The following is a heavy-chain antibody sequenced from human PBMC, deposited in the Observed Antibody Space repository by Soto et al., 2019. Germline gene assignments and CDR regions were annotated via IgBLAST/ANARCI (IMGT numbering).Heavy chain of an antibody. CDR3: ARDFGSLGATIDY. Sequence: GGSLRLSCAASGFTFSSYAMHWVSQAPGKGLGWVAVISYDGSNNYYADSVKGRFTISRDNSKNTLYLQMNSLRAEDTAVYYCARDFGSLGATIDYWGQGTRGTVPQ. J-gene: IGHJ4*02. V-gene: IGHV3-30-3*01. CDR1: GFTFSSYA. CDR2: ISYDGSNN. D-gene: IGHD1-26*01.